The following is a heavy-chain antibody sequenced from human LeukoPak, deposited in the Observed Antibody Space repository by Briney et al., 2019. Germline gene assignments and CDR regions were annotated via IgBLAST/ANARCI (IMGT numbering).Heavy chain of an antibody. V-gene: IGHV4-4*07. Sequence: PSETLSLTCSVSGGAIISYYWSWIRQPAGKGPEWIGRIYPTGNTDSNPSLKTRVTMSTDLSKKQFSLRLRSVTAADTAVYYCARLKFYDSTGYSPGYYMDVWGKGTAVTVSS. CDR3: ARLKFYDSTGYSPGYYMDV. CDR1: GGAIISYY. CDR2: IYPTGNT. D-gene: IGHD3-22*01. J-gene: IGHJ6*03.